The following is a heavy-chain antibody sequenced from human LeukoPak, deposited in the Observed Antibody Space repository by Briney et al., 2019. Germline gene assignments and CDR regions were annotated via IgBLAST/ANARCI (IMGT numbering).Heavy chain of an antibody. J-gene: IGHJ4*02. CDR2: IYYSGST. Sequence: SETLSLTCTVSGCSISSSSNYWGWIRQPPGKGLEWIGSIYYSGSTYYNPSLKSRVSISVDTSKNQFSLKLSSVTAADTAVYYCARLEYMVRGVIYWGQGTLVTVSS. D-gene: IGHD3-10*01. V-gene: IGHV4-39*01. CDR3: ARLEYMVRGVIY. CDR1: GCSISSSSNY.